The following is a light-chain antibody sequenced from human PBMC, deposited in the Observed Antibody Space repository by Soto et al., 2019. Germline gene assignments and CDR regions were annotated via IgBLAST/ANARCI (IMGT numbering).Light chain of an antibody. V-gene: IGKV3-11*01. CDR3: QHRSIWPVS. CDR1: QSVYIY. Sequence: EIVLTQSPATLSLSPGERATLSCRASQSVYIYLAWYQQKPGQSPRLLIYDASNRATGISARFSGSGSGTDFTLTISSLEPEDFAVYYCQHRSIWPVSFGQGTRLEIK. CDR2: DAS. J-gene: IGKJ5*01.